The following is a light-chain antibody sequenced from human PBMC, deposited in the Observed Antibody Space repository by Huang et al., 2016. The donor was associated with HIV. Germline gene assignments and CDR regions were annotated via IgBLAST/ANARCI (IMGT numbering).Light chain of an antibody. J-gene: IGKJ1*01. CDR3: QQYNNWPPWT. V-gene: IGKV3-15*01. CDR1: QSCTSN. Sequence: EIVMTQSPATLSVSPGERATLSCRASQSCTSNLAWYQQKPGQAPRRPIYVASTRATGIPARFSGSGSGTEFTLTISSLQSEDFAVYYCQQYNNWPPWTFGQGTKVEIK. CDR2: VAS.